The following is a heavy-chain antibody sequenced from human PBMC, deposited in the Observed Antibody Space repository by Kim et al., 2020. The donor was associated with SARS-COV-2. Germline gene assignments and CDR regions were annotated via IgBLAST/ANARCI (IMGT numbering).Heavy chain of an antibody. J-gene: IGHJ6*01. CDR2: IYYSGST. Sequence: SETLSLTCTVSGGSISSSSYYWGWIRQPPGKGLEWIGSIYYSGSTYYNPSLKSRVTISVDTSKNQFSLKLSSVTAADTAAYYCARRSSSGWYTAYYYYG. CDR1: GGSISSSSYY. D-gene: IGHD6-19*01. CDR3: ARRSSSGWYTAYYYYG. V-gene: IGHV4-39*01.